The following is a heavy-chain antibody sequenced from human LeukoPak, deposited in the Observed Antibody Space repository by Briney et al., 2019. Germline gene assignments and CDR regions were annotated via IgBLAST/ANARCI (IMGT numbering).Heavy chain of an antibody. V-gene: IGHV4-39*07. D-gene: IGHD6-19*01. CDR2: IYYSGST. CDR3: ARDSVQLTVAGSYYFDY. CDR1: GGSISSSSYY. J-gene: IGHJ4*02. Sequence: PSETLSLTCTVSGGSISSSSYYWGWIRQPPGKGLEWIGSIYYSGSTYYNPSLKSRVTISVDTSKNQFSLKLSSVTAADTAVYYCARDSVQLTVAGSYYFDYWGQGTLVTVSS.